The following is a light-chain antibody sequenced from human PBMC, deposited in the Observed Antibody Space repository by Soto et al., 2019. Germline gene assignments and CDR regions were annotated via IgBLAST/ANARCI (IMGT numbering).Light chain of an antibody. V-gene: IGKV3-15*01. CDR3: QQYHDWPPG. J-gene: IGKJ4*01. CDR1: QSVSSK. Sequence: ETVMTQSPATLSLSPGERATLSCRASQSVSSKLVWYHQKPGQAPRFLIYGASTRATGIPARFRGSGSGTEFTLTIDSLQSEDFAVYSCQQYHDWPPGFGGGTKVEIK. CDR2: GAS.